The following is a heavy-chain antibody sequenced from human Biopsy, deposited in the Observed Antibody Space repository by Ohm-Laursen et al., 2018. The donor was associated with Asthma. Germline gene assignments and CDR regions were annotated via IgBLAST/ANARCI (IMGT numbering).Heavy chain of an antibody. D-gene: IGHD2-15*01. V-gene: IGHV3-9*01. CDR3: AGGRYCSGASCLYGMDV. CDR1: GFSFDDCA. J-gene: IGHJ6*02. Sequence: SLRLSCAASGFSFDDCAMHWVRQAPGKGLEWVSSISWNSGNIDYAVSVKGRFTISRDNAKNSLFLQMNGLRADDTAVYFCAGGRYCSGASCLYGMDVWGQGTTVSVSS. CDR2: ISWNSGNI.